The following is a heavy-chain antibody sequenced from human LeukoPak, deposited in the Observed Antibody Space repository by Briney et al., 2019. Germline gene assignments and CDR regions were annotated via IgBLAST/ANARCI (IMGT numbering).Heavy chain of an antibody. CDR1: GFTFSSYG. CDR3: AKSYGGNFLDAFDI. J-gene: IGHJ3*02. V-gene: IGHV3-30*02. Sequence: GGSLRPSCAASGFTFSSYGMHWVRQAPGKGLEWVAFIRYDGSNKYYADSVKGRFTISRDNSKNTQYLQMNSLRAEDTAVYYCAKSYGGNFLDAFDIWGQGSMVTVSS. D-gene: IGHD4-23*01. CDR2: IRYDGSNK.